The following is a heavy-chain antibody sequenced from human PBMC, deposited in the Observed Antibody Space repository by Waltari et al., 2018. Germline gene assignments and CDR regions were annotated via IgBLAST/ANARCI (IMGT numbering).Heavy chain of an antibody. CDR2: IYQSGST. CDR1: GYSISSGYY. CDR3: ARAYCSSTSCYVTFDY. Sequence: QVQLQESGPGLVKPSETLSLTCAVSGYSISSGYYWGWIRQPPGKGLEWIGSIYQSGSTYYNPSLKSRVTISVDTSKNQFSLKLSSVTAADTAVYYCARAYCSSTSCYVTFDYWGQGTLVTVSS. J-gene: IGHJ4*02. V-gene: IGHV4-38-2*01. D-gene: IGHD2-2*01.